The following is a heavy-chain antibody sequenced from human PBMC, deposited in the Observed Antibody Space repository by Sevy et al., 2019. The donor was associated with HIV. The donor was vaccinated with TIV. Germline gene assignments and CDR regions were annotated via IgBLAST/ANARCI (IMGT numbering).Heavy chain of an antibody. V-gene: IGHV3-30-3*01. Sequence: GGSLRLSCAASGFTFSSYAMHWVRQAPGKGLEWVAVISYDGSNKYYADSVKGRFTISRDNSKNTLYLQMNSLRAEDTAVYYCARDPSGSYYYYYYCMDVWGQGTTVTVSS. D-gene: IGHD1-26*01. CDR1: GFTFSSYA. CDR2: ISYDGSNK. J-gene: IGHJ6*02. CDR3: ARDPSGSYYYYYYCMDV.